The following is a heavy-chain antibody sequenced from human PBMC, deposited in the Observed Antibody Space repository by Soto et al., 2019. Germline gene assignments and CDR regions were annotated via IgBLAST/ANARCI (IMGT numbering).Heavy chain of an antibody. Sequence: ASVKVSCKASGYTFTSSGISWVRQAPGQGLEWMGWISTDNGNTNYAQHLQGRVSLATDTSTSTAYMELSSLRSEDTAVYYCARSIVVVTALDDWGKGTLVTVAS. V-gene: IGHV1-18*01. D-gene: IGHD2-21*02. CDR3: ARSIVVVTALDD. CDR2: ISTDNGNT. J-gene: IGHJ4*02. CDR1: GYTFTSSG.